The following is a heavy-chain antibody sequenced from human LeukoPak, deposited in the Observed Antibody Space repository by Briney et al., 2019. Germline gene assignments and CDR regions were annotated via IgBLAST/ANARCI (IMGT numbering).Heavy chain of an antibody. CDR1: GFTFSSYW. J-gene: IGHJ6*02. D-gene: IGHD3-3*01. CDR2: IKQDGSEK. Sequence: GGSLRLSCAASGFTFSSYWMSWVRQAPGKGLEWVANIKQDGSEKYYVDSVKGRFTISRDNAKNSLYLQMNSLRAEDTAVYYCARGQDFWSGYFANYYYYGMDVWGQGTTVTVSS. CDR3: ARGQDFWSGYFANYYYYGMDV. V-gene: IGHV3-7*03.